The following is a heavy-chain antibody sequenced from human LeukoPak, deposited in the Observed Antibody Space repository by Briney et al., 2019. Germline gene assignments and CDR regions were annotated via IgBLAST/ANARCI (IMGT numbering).Heavy chain of an antibody. D-gene: IGHD3-10*01. J-gene: IGHJ4*02. Sequence: PGGSLRLSCAASGFTFSSYSMNWVRQAPEKGLEWVSSISSSSSYIYYADSVKGRFTISRDNAKNSLYLQMNSLRAEDTAVYYCARDPAALVRGDADYWGQGTLVTVSS. V-gene: IGHV3-21*01. CDR1: GFTFSSYS. CDR2: ISSSSSYI. CDR3: ARDPAALVRGDADY.